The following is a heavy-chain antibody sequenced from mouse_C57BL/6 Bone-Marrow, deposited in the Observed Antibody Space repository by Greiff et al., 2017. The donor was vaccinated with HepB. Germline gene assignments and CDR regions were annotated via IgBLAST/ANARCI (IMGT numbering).Heavy chain of an antibody. Sequence: QVQLQQPGAELVRPGTSVMLSCKASGYTFPSYWLHWVQQRPGQGLEWIGVIDPSDSYTNYNQKFKGKTTLTVDTPSSTAYMQLSSLTSEDSTVYYCAREHGNYEGWYFDVWGTGTTVTVSS. CDR3: AREHGNYEGWYFDV. V-gene: IGHV1-59*01. CDR1: GYTFPSYW. J-gene: IGHJ1*03. D-gene: IGHD2-1*01. CDR2: IDPSDSYT.